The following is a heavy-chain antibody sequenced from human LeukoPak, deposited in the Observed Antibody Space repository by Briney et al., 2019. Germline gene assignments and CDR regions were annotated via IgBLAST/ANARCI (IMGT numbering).Heavy chain of an antibody. J-gene: IGHJ5*02. CDR1: GGSISSFY. CDR3: ARQSNYRDNWFDP. CDR2: IYTSGST. Sequence: SETLSFTCTVSGGSISSFYWSWIRQPAGKGLEWIGRIYTSGSTIYNPSLKTRITMSVDTSKNQFSLRLSPVTAADTAVYYCARQSNYRDNWFDPWGQGTLVTVSS. V-gene: IGHV4-4*07. D-gene: IGHD4-11*01.